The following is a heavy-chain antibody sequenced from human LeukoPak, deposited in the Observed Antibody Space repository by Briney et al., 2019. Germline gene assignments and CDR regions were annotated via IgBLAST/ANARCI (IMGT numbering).Heavy chain of an antibody. CDR3: TRYGSGFDS. V-gene: IGHV1-2*02. CDR2: IIPNSGGT. J-gene: IGHJ4*02. CDR1: GYTFTDNY. Sequence: ASVKVSCKTSGYTFTDNYIHWMRQAPGQGLEWMGWIIPNSGGTNYAQKFQGRVSMTRDTPTSTAYMDLNSLRSDDTAVYYCTRYGSGFDSWGQGTLVTVSS. D-gene: IGHD2-15*01.